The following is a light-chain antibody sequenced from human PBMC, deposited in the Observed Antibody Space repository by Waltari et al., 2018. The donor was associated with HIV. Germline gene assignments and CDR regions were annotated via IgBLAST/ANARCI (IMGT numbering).Light chain of an antibody. J-gene: IGLJ3*02. V-gene: IGLV2-14*01. CDR1: SSDVGGYAF. Sequence: QSALTQPASVSGSRGQSITISCTGTSSDVGGYAFVSWYQLHPGKAPKLMIYEVSNRPSGVSNRFSGSKSGNTASLTISGLQAEDEADYFCSSHTTINTLWVFGGGTKLTVL. CDR2: EVS. CDR3: SSHTTINTLWV.